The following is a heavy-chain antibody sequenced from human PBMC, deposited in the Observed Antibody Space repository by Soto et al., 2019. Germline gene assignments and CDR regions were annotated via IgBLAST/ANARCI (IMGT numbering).Heavy chain of an antibody. CDR2: INAGNGNT. CDR1: GYTFTSYA. D-gene: IGHD3-22*01. CDR3: AKDRASYYDSSGDHFDY. Sequence: ASVKVSCKASGYTFTSYAMHWVRQAPGQRLEWMGWINAGNGNTKYSQKFQGRVTITRDTSASTAYMELNSLRGEDTAVYYCAKDRASYYDSSGDHFDYWGQGNLVTVSS. J-gene: IGHJ4*02. V-gene: IGHV1-3*01.